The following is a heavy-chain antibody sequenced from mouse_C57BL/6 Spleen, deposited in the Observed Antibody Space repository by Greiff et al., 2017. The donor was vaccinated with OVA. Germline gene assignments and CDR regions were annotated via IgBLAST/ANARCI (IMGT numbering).Heavy chain of an antibody. D-gene: IGHD2-3*01. CDR3: TRDDGYLWFAY. CDR2: IDPETGGT. Sequence: VQLQQSGAELVRPGASVTLSCKASGYTFTDYEMHWVKQTPVHGLEWIGAIDPETGGTAYNQKFKGKAILTADKSSSTAYMELRSLTSEDSAVYYCTRDDGYLWFAYWGQGTLVTVSA. V-gene: IGHV1-15*01. J-gene: IGHJ3*01. CDR1: GYTFTDYE.